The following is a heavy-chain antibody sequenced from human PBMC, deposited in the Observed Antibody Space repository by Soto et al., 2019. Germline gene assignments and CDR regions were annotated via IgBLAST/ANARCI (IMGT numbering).Heavy chain of an antibody. CDR1: GFTFSRYW. J-gene: IGHJ4*02. CDR3: ARNVGGGVPTISDYFDY. D-gene: IGHD5-12*01. V-gene: IGHV3-7*01. CDR2: IKQDGSDT. Sequence: GGSLRLSCAASGFTFSRYWMTWVRQAPGKGLEWVANIKQDGSDTYYVDSVKGRFTISRDNAKNSLYLQMNSLRAEDTAVYYCARNVGGGVPTISDYFDYWGQGTLVTVSS.